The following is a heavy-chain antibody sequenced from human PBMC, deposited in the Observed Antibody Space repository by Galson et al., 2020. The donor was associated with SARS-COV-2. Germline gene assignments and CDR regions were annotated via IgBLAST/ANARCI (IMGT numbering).Heavy chain of an antibody. J-gene: IGHJ4*02. V-gene: IGHV3-30-3*01. D-gene: IGHD1-26*01. Sequence: GGSLSLSCAASGFTFSSYAMHWVRQAPGKGLEWVAVISYDGSNKYYADSVKGRFTISRDNSKNTLYLQMNSLRAEDTAVFYCARPYSGSYDAYFAYWGQGTLVTVSS. CDR1: GFTFSSYA. CDR3: ARPYSGSYDAYFAY. CDR2: ISYDGSNK.